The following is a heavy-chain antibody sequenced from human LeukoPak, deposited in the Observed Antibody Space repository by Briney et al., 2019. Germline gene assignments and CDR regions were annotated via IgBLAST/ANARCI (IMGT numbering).Heavy chain of an antibody. V-gene: IGHV1-69*06. Sequence: GASVKVSCKASGYTFTDYYMHWVRPAPGQGLEWMGGIIPIFGTANYAQKFQGRVTITADKSTSTAYMELSSLRSEDTAVYYCAREWRGLITMVYRIQYQEPAFDIWGQGTMVTVSS. J-gene: IGHJ3*02. CDR2: IIPIFGTA. CDR3: AREWRGLITMVYRIQYQEPAFDI. D-gene: IGHD3-10*01. CDR1: GYTFTDYY.